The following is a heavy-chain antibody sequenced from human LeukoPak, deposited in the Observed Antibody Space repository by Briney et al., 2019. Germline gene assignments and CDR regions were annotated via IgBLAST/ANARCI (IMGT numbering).Heavy chain of an antibody. CDR3: ARELFGSGSCPDG. D-gene: IGHD3-10*01. CDR1: GFTFSYYA. V-gene: IGHV3-33*01. CDR2: IWADGSNK. Sequence: PGTSLRLSCAASGFTFSYYAIHWVRQAPGKGLEWVTFIWADGSNKYYADSVKGRNTISGDNSKNTVYLQMNSLRAEDTAIYYCARELFGSGSCPDGWGQGTLVTVSS. J-gene: IGHJ4*02.